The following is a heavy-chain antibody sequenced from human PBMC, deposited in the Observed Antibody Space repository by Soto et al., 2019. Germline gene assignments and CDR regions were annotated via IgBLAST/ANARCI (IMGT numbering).Heavy chain of an antibody. CDR2: ISGSGGST. CDR3: AKDQGSSWYEIDY. D-gene: IGHD6-13*01. J-gene: IGHJ4*02. Sequence: EVQLLESGGGLVQPGGSLRLYCAASGFTFSKYAVTWVRQAPGKGLEWVSTISGSGGSTYYADSVKGRFTISRDNSKNTLYLQMNSLSAEDTAVYYCAKDQGSSWYEIDYWGQGTLVTVSS. V-gene: IGHV3-23*01. CDR1: GFTFSKYA.